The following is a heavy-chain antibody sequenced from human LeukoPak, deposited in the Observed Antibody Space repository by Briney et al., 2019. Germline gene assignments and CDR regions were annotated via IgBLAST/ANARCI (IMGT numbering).Heavy chain of an antibody. CDR3: ARGGDYGSGNYSDY. CDR2: IWNAGSDK. Sequence: GGSLRLSCAASGFTFSSYGMNWVRQAPGKGLEWVAVIWNAGSDKYYADSVKGRFTISRDNSKNTLYLQMNSLRVEDTAVYYCARGGDYGSGNYSDYWGQGTLVTVSS. D-gene: IGHD3-10*01. CDR1: GFTFSSYG. V-gene: IGHV3-33*01. J-gene: IGHJ4*02.